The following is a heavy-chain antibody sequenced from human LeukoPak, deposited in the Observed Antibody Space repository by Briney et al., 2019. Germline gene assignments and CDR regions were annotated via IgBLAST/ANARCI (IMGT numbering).Heavy chain of an antibody. D-gene: IGHD2-2*01. CDR3: ARDPSPTRKIVVIPAARNDALDI. CDR2: INSDGSST. V-gene: IGHV3-74*01. J-gene: IGHJ3*02. CDR1: GFTFSSYW. Sequence: GGSLRLSCAASGFTFSSYWMHWVRQAPGKGLVWVSRINSDGSSTNYADSVKGRFTISRDNAKNTLYLQMNSLRAEDTAVYYCARDPSPTRKIVVIPAARNDALDIWGQGTMVTVSS.